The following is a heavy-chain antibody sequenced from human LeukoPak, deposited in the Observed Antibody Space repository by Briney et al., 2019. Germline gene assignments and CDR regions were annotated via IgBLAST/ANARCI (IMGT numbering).Heavy chain of an antibody. CDR1: GFTFSSYA. CDR3: ARERYGDPGYFDL. J-gene: IGHJ2*01. V-gene: IGHV3-30-3*01. Sequence: PGRSLRLSCAASGFTFSSYAMHWVRQAPGKGLEWVAVISYDGSNKYYADSVKGRFTISRVNSKNTLYLQMNSLRAEDTAVYYCARERYGDPGYFDLWGRGTLVTVSS. D-gene: IGHD4-17*01. CDR2: ISYDGSNK.